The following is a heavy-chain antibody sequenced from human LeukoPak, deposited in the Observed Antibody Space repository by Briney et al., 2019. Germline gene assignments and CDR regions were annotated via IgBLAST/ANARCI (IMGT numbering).Heavy chain of an antibody. D-gene: IGHD4-17*01. CDR2: IIPIFGTA. CDR3: AGREDYGRFDP. V-gene: IGHV1-69*05. J-gene: IGHJ5*02. CDR1: GGTFSSYA. Sequence: ASVKVSCKASGGTFSSYAISWVRQAPGQGLKWMGGIIPIFGTANYAQKFQGRVTITTDKSTSTAYMELSSLRSEDTAVYYCAGREDYGRFDPWGQGTLVTVSS.